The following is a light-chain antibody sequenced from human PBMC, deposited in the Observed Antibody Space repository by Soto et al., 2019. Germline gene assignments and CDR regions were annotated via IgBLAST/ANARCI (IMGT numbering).Light chain of an antibody. J-gene: IGLJ1*01. CDR1: SSNIGAGYD. V-gene: IGLV1-40*01. Sequence: QPVLTQPPSVSGAPGQRVTISCTGSSSNIGAGYDVHWYQQLPGTAPKLLIYGDNDRPSGVPDRFSGSKSGTSASLAITGLQAEDEADYYCSSYTSSSTRVFGTGTKVTVL. CDR3: SSYTSSSTRV. CDR2: GDN.